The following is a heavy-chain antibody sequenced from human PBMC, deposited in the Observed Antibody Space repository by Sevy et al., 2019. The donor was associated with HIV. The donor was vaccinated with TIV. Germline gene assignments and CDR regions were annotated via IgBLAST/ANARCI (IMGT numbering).Heavy chain of an antibody. CDR2: TYYRSKWYN. D-gene: IGHD1-26*01. CDR3: AEGGATRFDP. CDR1: GDSVSSNNAA. V-gene: IGHV6-1*01. Sequence: SRTVSLTCAISGDSVSSNNAAWNWIRRSPSRVLEWLGRTYYRSKWYNDYAVSVKSRITINPDTSKNQVSLQLNSVTPEDTAVYYCAEGGATRFDPWGQGTLVTVSS. J-gene: IGHJ5*02.